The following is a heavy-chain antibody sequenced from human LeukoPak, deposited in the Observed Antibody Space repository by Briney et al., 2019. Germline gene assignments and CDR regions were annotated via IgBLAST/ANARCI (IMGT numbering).Heavy chain of an antibody. V-gene: IGHV4-34*01. J-gene: IGHJ4*02. CDR2: INHSGST. CDR3: ARGPEYYFDY. CDR1: GGSFSGYY. Sequence: PSETLSLTCAVYGGSFSGYYWSWIRQPPGKGLEWIGEINHSGSTNYNPSLKSRVTISVDTSKNQFSLKLSPVTAADTAVYYCARGPEYYFDYWGQGTLVTVSS.